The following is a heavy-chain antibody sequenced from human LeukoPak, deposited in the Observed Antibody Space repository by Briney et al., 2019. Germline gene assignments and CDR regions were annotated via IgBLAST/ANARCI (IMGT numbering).Heavy chain of an antibody. CDR3: ARTHSSGWHTTERPFDD. J-gene: IGHJ4*02. V-gene: IGHV1-46*01. CDR1: GYTFTTYY. CDR2: INPSVGST. D-gene: IGHD6-19*01. Sequence: GASVKVSCKPSGYTFTTYYMHWVRQAPGQGLEWMGIINPSVGSTSYAQKFQGRVTMTRDTSTRTVYMELSSVRSEETAVYYCARTHSSGWHTTERPFDDWGQGSLVTVSS.